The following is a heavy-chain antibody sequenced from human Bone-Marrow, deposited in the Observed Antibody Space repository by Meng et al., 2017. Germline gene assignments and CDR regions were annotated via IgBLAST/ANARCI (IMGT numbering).Heavy chain of an antibody. CDR3: ARDVAGRGGY. J-gene: IGHJ4*02. Sequence: QLVESGGGLVQPGGSLRLSCAASGFTFSSYWMHWVRQTPGKGLVWVSRINTDGTTTTYADSVKGRFTISRDNAKNTLYLQMNSLRGEDTAVYYCARDVAGRGGYWGQGTLVTVSS. CDR1: GFTFSSYW. V-gene: IGHV3-74*01. CDR2: INTDGTTT. D-gene: IGHD1-26*01.